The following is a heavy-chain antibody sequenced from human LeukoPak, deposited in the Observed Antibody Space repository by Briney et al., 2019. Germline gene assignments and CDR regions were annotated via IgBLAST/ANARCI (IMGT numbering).Heavy chain of an antibody. CDR1: GFTFNSYA. V-gene: IGHV3-23*01. J-gene: IGHJ4*02. Sequence: GGSLRLSCAASGFTFNSYAMSWVRQAPGKGLEWVSTIGFGDDSAYYADSVKGRFTISRDNSKNTLYLQMNSLRAEDTAVYYCAKSLSLWFGELFFDYWGQGTLVTVSS. CDR2: IGFGDDSA. CDR3: AKSLSLWFGELFFDY. D-gene: IGHD3-10*01.